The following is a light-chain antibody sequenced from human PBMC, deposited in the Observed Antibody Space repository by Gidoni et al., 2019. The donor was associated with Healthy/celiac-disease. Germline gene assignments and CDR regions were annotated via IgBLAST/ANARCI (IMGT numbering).Light chain of an antibody. CDR2: GGS. J-gene: IGKJ4*01. V-gene: IGKV3-20*01. Sequence: EIVLTHSPGTLSLSPRERATLSCRASQSVSSSYLAWYQQKPGQALRLLIYGGSSRATDIPDRFSGSGSGRDFTLTISRLEPEDFAVYYCQQYGSSLLTFGGGTKVEIK. CDR3: QQYGSSLLT. CDR1: QSVSSSY.